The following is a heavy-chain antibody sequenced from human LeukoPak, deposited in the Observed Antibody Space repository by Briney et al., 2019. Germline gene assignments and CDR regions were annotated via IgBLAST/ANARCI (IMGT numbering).Heavy chain of an antibody. J-gene: IGHJ2*01. CDR1: GVSISTYY. Sequence: SETMSLTCTISGVSISTYYWSWIRQPPGKGLEWIGYIYYTGSTNYNPSLKSRVTISVDTSKNHFSLKLISVTAADTAVYYCARREDFWYFDLWGRGTLVTVSS. CDR3: ARREDFWYFDL. CDR2: IYYTGST. V-gene: IGHV4-59*08.